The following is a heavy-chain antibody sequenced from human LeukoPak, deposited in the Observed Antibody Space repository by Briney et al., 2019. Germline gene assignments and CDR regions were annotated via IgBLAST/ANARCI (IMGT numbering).Heavy chain of an antibody. D-gene: IGHD5/OR15-5a*01. CDR3: ARDVYRFLRYHFDV. V-gene: IGHV1-2*02. J-gene: IGHJ4*02. Sequence: ASVKVSCKASGYFLAAYYMHWVRLAPREGLEWMGWINPTSGGANYAQKFQGRVTLTRNTSLSTVYMEINGLQFDDSGVYFCARDVYRFLRYHFDVWGQGTPVTVFS. CDR1: GYFLAAYY. CDR2: INPTSGGA.